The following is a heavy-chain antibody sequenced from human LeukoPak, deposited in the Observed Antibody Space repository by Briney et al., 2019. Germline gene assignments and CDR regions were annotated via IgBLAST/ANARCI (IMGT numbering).Heavy chain of an antibody. J-gene: IGHJ1*01. CDR3: AKDGPTSSEYFQH. Sequence: GASLRLSCAASGFTFSSYAMSWVRQAPGKGLEWVSTISGNGGSTYYADSVKGRFTISRDNSRNTLYLQMNSLRAEDTAVYYCAKDGPTSSEYFQHWGQGTLVTVSS. V-gene: IGHV3-23*01. CDR2: ISGNGGST. CDR1: GFTFSSYA.